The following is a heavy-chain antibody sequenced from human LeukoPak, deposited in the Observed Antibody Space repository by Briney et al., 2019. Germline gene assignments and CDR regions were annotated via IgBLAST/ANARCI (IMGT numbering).Heavy chain of an antibody. Sequence: GGSLRLSCAASGFTFSGYWMHWVRQAPGKGLEWVSSISSSSSYIYYADSVKGRFTISRDNAKNSLYLQMNSLRAEDTAVYYCARGIPSGGIDYWGQGTLVTVSS. CDR3: ARGIPSGGIDY. CDR1: GFTFSGYW. J-gene: IGHJ4*02. D-gene: IGHD3-16*01. CDR2: ISSSSSYI. V-gene: IGHV3-21*01.